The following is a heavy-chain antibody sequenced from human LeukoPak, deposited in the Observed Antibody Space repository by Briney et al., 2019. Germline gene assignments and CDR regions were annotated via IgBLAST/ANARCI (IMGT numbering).Heavy chain of an antibody. CDR1: GGSISSYY. CDR3: ATRSTGVAATFDS. CDR2: IYYSGNS. J-gene: IGHJ4*02. Sequence: PSETLSLTCTVSGGSISSYYWSWIRQPPGKELEWIGYIYYSGNSNYNPSLKSRVTISADTSKNEFSLKLSSVTAADTAIYYCATRSTGVAATFDSWGQGALVTVSS. D-gene: IGHD2-15*01. V-gene: IGHV4-59*01.